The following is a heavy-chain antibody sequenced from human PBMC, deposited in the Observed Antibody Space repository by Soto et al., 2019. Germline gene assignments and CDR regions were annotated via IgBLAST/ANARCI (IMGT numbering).Heavy chain of an antibody. CDR3: ARRGRIFPHYYYFMDL. CDR2: ISNSGANT. Sequence: EVQLLENGGGLVQPGGSLRLSCAASGFTFSASVMSWVRQAPGKGLEWVSSISNSGANTYYADPVKGRFTISRDNSNNTLSLQMNSLRAEDTAPYYCARRGRIFPHYYYFMDLWGKGTTVTVSS. V-gene: IGHV3-23*01. D-gene: IGHD3-10*01. J-gene: IGHJ6*03. CDR1: GFTFSASV.